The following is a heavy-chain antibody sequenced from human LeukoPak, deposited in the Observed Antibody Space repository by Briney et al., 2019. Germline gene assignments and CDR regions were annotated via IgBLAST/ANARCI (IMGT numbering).Heavy chain of an antibody. V-gene: IGHV3-48*03. CDR2: ISSSGSTI. CDR1: GFTFSSYE. J-gene: IGHJ6*04. Sequence: GGSLRLSCAASGFTFSSYEMNWVRQAPGKGLEWISYISSSGSTIYYADSVKGRFTISRDNAKNSLYLQMNSLRAEDTAVYYCARDSGSGSYYTGYYGMHVWGKGTTVTVSS. D-gene: IGHD3-10*01. CDR3: ARDSGSGSYYTGYYGMHV.